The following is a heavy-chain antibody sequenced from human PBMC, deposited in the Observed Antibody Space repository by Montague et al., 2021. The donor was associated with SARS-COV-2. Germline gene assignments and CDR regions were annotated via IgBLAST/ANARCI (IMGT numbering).Heavy chain of an antibody. CDR1: GGSISDNNW. CDR2: ISPGGHT. V-gene: IGHV4-4*02. J-gene: IGHJ5*02. CDR3: ARDIWEPEVRSRGWFDP. Sequence: SETLSLTCGVSGGSISDNNWWSWVRQSPETGLKWIGEISPGGHTDYNPSLKSRVTISLDKSKNQFSLKLTSVTAADTAVYYCARDIWEPEVRSRGWFDPWGQGILVTVSS. D-gene: IGHD1-26*01.